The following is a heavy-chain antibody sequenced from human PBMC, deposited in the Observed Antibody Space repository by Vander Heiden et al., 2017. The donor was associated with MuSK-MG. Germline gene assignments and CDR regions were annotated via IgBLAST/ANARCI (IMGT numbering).Heavy chain of an antibody. J-gene: IGHJ4*02. CDR2: INHSGST. CDR3: ASRLYWWGNKYYFDY. D-gene: IGHD2-8*02. Sequence: QVQLQQWGAGLLKPSETLSLTCAVYGGSFSGYYWSWIRQPPGKGLEWIGEINHSGSTNYNPSLKSRVTISVDTSKNQFSLKLSSVTAADTAVYYCASRLYWWGNKYYFDYWGQGTLVTVSS. CDR1: GGSFSGYY. V-gene: IGHV4-34*01.